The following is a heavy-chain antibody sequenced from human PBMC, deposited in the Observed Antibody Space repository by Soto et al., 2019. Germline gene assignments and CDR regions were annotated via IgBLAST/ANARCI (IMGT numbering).Heavy chain of an antibody. CDR2: IIPVFGLV. CDR1: GGTPSNSA. D-gene: IGHD3-22*01. V-gene: IGHV1-69*01. CDR3: AXXXXVVVGSRAYYGMDV. Sequence: QVHLLLQSGAEVKKPGSSVKVSCKASGGTPSNSAISWVRQAPGQGLEWMGGIIPVFGLVKYAQNFQGRVTITADESTNTAYMELSSLRPEDTAVYYCAXXXXVVVGSRAYYGMDVWGQGTTVTVSS. J-gene: IGHJ6*02.